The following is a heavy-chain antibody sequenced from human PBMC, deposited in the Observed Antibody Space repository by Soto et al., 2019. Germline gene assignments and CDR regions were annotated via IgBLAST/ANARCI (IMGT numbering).Heavy chain of an antibody. D-gene: IGHD3-22*01. V-gene: IGHV1-2*02. Sequence: ASVKVSCKASGYTFTGYYMNWVRQAPGQGLEWMGWINANSGGTNYAQKFQGRVTMTRDTSISTAYMELSRLRSDDTAVYYCARTNRGYYYDSSGIHYWGQGTLVTVSS. J-gene: IGHJ4*02. CDR1: GYTFTGYY. CDR2: INANSGGT. CDR3: ARTNRGYYYDSSGIHY.